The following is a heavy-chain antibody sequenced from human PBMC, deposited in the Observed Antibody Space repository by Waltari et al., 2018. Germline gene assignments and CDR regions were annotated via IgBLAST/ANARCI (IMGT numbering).Heavy chain of an antibody. CDR1: GYTFTGYY. Sequence: QVQLVQSGAEVKKPGASVKVSCKASGYTFTGYYMHWVRQAPGQGLEWMGWSNPTSVGTNYAQKFQGRVTMTRDTSISTAYMELSRLRSDDTAVYYCARVYSSGPYGMDVWGQGTTVTVSS. D-gene: IGHD3-22*01. CDR2: SNPTSVGT. J-gene: IGHJ6*02. CDR3: ARVYSSGPYGMDV. V-gene: IGHV1-2*02.